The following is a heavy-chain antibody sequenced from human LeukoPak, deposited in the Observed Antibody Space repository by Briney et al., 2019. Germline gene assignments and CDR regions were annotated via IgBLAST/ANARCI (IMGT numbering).Heavy chain of an antibody. J-gene: IGHJ4*02. CDR1: GYDFKRYS. CDR2: ITSSSSSI. D-gene: IGHD3-10*01. V-gene: IGHV3-48*02. Sequence: GGSLRLSCVGSGYDFKRYSMNWVGQAPGKGLEWISYITSSSSSIFYAASVRGRFTISRDNAMNSMYLQMNSLRDEDTAVYYCTRGGSYFEKWGQGSLVTVTS. CDR3: TRGGSYFEK.